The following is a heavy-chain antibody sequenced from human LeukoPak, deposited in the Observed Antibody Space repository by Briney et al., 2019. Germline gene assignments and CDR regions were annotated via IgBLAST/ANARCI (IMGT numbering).Heavy chain of an antibody. CDR1: GFTFSSYG. V-gene: IGHV3-21*01. CDR3: AREGEPDAFDI. J-gene: IGHJ3*02. CDR2: ISSSSSYI. D-gene: IGHD1-14*01. Sequence: GGSLRLSCAASGFTFSSYGMHWVRQAPGKGLEWVSSISSSSSYIYYADSLKGRFTIPRDNTKNSLYLQMNSLRAEDTAVYYCAREGEPDAFDIWGQGTMVTVSS.